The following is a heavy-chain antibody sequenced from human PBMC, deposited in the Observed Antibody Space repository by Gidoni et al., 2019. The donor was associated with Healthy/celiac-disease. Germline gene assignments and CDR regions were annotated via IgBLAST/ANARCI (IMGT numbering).Heavy chain of an antibody. CDR3: ASASIAAAGTDFDY. D-gene: IGHD6-13*01. V-gene: IGHV4-31*03. CDR1: RASISSGGYS. J-gene: IGHJ4*02. Sequence: QVQLQESGPGLVKPSQTLSLTCTIPRASISSGGYSWRGLRQHPGKGLEWIGYIYYSGSTCYNPSLKSRVTISVDTSKNQFSLKLSSVTAADTAVYYCASASIAAAGTDFDYWGQGTLVTVSS. CDR2: IYYSGST.